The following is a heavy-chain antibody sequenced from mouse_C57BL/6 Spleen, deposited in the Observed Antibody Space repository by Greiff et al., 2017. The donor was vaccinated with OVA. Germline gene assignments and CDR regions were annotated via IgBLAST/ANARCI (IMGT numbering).Heavy chain of an antibody. D-gene: IGHD2-4*01. CDR2: ISDGGSYT. CDR3: ARREYDYPWFAY. J-gene: IGHJ3*01. CDR1: GFTFSSYA. V-gene: IGHV5-4*01. Sequence: EVHLVESGGGLVKPGGSLKLSCAASGFTFSSYAMSWVRQTPEKRLEWVATISDGGSYTYYPDNVKGRFTISRDNAKNNLYLQMSHLKSEDTAMYYCARREYDYPWFAYWGQGTLVTVSA.